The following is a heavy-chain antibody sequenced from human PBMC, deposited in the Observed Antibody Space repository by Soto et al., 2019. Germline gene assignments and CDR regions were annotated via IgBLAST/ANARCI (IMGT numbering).Heavy chain of an antibody. D-gene: IGHD2-8*02. J-gene: IGHJ5*02. CDR3: ATVRGYCSGTTCFGP. CDR1: GFTFSNYW. Sequence: EVQLVESGGGLVQPGGSLRLTCVASGFTFSNYWMSWARQAPGKGLEWVANIAQDGSEKNYVDSAKGRFTISRDNGRNSLYLQMNSLRAEDTAIYYCATVRGYCSGTTCFGPWGQGTPVTVSS. CDR2: IAQDGSEK. V-gene: IGHV3-7*02.